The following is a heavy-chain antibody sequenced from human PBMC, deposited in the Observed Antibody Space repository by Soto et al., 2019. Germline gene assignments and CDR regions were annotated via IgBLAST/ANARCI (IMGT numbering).Heavy chain of an antibody. J-gene: IGHJ4*02. CDR1: GYTFTSYG. D-gene: IGHD6-13*01. V-gene: IGHV1-18*01. Sequence: ASVKVSCKASGYTFTSYGISWVRQSPGQGLEWMGWISAYNGNTNYAQKLQGRVTMTTDTSTSTAYMELRSLRSDDAAVYYCARHWPEAGTLYSWGQRILATFS. CDR2: ISAYNGNT. CDR3: ARHWPEAGTLYS.